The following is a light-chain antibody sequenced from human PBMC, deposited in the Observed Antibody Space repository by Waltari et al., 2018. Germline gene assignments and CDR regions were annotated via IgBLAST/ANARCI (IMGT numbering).Light chain of an antibody. CDR3: QHYVRLPAT. V-gene: IGKV3-20*01. Sequence: EIVLTQSPGSLSSSPGERVTLSCRASQSVSRALAWYQQKPGQASRLLIFGASNRATGIPDRFSGSGSETDFSLTISRLEPEDVAVYYCQHYVRLPATFGRGTKVEIK. CDR1: QSVSRA. CDR2: GAS. J-gene: IGKJ1*01.